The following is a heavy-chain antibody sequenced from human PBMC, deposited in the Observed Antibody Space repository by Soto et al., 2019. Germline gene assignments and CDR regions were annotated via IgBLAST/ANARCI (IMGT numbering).Heavy chain of an antibody. CDR1: GFNFSDFY. J-gene: IGHJ4*02. CDR3: ASQQQGTRRKYNFHF. CDR2: ISATGETI. D-gene: IGHD1-1*01. V-gene: IGHV3-11*01. Sequence: GGSLRLSCAASGFNFSDFYISWIRQAPGKGLEWVSFISATGETIYYAESVKGRFTISRDNAQKSLVLQMNSLRDEDTAIYYCASQQQGTRRKYNFHFWGQGTRVTVSS.